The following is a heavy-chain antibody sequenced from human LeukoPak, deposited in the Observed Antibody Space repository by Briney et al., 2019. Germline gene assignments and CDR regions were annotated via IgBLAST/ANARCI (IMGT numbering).Heavy chain of an antibody. V-gene: IGHV4-59*01. D-gene: IGHD3-22*01. CDR1: GASIRDYY. CDR2: ISHSGST. J-gene: IGHJ6*03. Sequence: SETLSLTCSVSGASIRDYYWTWIRQPPGKRLQWIGSISHSGSTEYNPSLNSRVSISIDTSRDQFSLKLRSVTAADTAVYYCAREPRYYRDSYYSYMDVWGKGTTVTVSS. CDR3: AREPRYYRDSYYSYMDV.